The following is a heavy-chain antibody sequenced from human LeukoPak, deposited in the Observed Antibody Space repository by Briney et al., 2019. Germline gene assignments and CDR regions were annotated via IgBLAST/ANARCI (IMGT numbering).Heavy chain of an antibody. Sequence: GGSLRLSCATSGFTFSTYAMHWVRQAPGKGLEWVAVISYDGSNKYYADSMKGRFTISRDNSKNTLYLQMNSLRAEDTAVYYCAKDYLLAVAGRAPIDYWGQGTLVTVSS. CDR2: ISYDGSNK. J-gene: IGHJ4*02. V-gene: IGHV3-30*18. CDR1: GFTFSTYA. CDR3: AKDYLLAVAGRAPIDY. D-gene: IGHD6-19*01.